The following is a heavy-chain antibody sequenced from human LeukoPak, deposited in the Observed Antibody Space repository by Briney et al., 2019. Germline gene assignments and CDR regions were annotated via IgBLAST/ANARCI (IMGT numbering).Heavy chain of an antibody. V-gene: IGHV4-59*01. CDR2: IYYSGST. CDR3: ARGYYDSSGYYDY. J-gene: IGHJ4*02. Sequence: SETLSLTCTVSGGSISSYYWSWIRQPPGKGLEWIGYIYYSGSTNYNPSLKSRVTISVDTSKNQFSLKLSSVTAADTAVYYCARGYYDSSGYYDYWGQGTLVTVSP. D-gene: IGHD3-22*01. CDR1: GGSISSYY.